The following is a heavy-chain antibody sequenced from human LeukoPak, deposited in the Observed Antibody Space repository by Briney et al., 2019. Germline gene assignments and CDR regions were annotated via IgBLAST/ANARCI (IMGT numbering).Heavy chain of an antibody. V-gene: IGHV3-48*03. Sequence: GGSLRLSCAASGFSFSSCEMNWVRQAPGKGLEWVSYICSTTNSIYYADSVKGRFTISRDNAKKSLHLQMNSLRAEDTAVYYCARDEYSGLYYYMDVWGKGTTVTVSS. J-gene: IGHJ6*03. CDR3: ARDEYSGLYYYMDV. CDR2: ICSTTNSI. CDR1: GFSFSSCE. D-gene: IGHD5-12*01.